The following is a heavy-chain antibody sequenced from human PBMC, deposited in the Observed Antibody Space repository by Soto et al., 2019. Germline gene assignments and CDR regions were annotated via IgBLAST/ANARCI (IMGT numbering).Heavy chain of an antibody. Sequence: GASVKVSCKASGGTFSSYAISWVRQAPGQGLEWMGGIIPIFGTANYAQKFQGRVTITADESTSTAYMELSSLRSEDTAVYYCARGLLGRVVTAHFAFDIWGQGTMVTVSS. J-gene: IGHJ3*02. V-gene: IGHV1-69*13. CDR2: IIPIFGTA. D-gene: IGHD2-15*01. CDR3: ARGLLGRVVTAHFAFDI. CDR1: GGTFSSYA.